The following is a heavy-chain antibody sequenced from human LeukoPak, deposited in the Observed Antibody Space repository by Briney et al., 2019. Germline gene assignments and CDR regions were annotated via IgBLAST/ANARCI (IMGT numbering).Heavy chain of an antibody. CDR2: INHSGST. CDR3: ARGRRNWFDP. V-gene: IGHV4-34*01. CDR1: GGSLSGYY. Sequence: SETLSLTCAVSGGSLSGYYWSWIRQPPGKGLEWIGEINHSGSTNYNPSLKSRVTISVDTSKNQFSLKLSSVTAADTAVYYCARGRRNWFDPWGQGTLVTVSS. J-gene: IGHJ5*02.